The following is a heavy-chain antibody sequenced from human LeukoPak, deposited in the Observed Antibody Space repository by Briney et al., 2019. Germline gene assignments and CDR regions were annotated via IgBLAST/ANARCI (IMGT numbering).Heavy chain of an antibody. V-gene: IGHV3-30*02. D-gene: IGHD3-3*01. J-gene: IGHJ4*02. CDR1: GFTFSSYG. CDR3: AKGAFSTDPVLSYFDY. CDR2: IRYDGSNK. Sequence: PGGSLRLSCAASGFTFSSYGMHWVRQAPGKGLEWVAFIRYDGSNKYYADSVKGRFTISRDNSKNTLYLQMNSLRAEDTAVYYCAKGAFSTDPVLSYFDYWGQGTLVTVSS.